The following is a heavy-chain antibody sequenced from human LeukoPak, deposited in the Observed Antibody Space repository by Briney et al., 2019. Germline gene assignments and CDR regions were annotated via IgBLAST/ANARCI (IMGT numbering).Heavy chain of an antibody. CDR1: GYTFTSYA. J-gene: IGHJ4*02. V-gene: IGHV1-3*01. CDR3: ARDRGGGYFDWLLDY. CDR2: INAGNGNT. Sequence: ASVKVSCKASGYTFTSYAMHWVRQAPGQRLEWMGWINAGNGNTKYSQKFQGRVTITRDTSASTAYMELSSLRSEDTAVYYCARDRGGGYFDWLLDYWGQGTLVTVSS. D-gene: IGHD3-9*01.